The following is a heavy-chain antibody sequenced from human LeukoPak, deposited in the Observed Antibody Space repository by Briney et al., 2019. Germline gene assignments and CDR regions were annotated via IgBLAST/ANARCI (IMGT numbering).Heavy chain of an antibody. D-gene: IGHD1-26*01. V-gene: IGHV4-4*02. CDR1: GGSILTTNW. CDR2: VHLSGAS. J-gene: IGHJ4*02. Sequence: PSGTLSLTCAVSGGSILTTNWWSWVRQPPGKGLEWIGEVHLSGASNYNPSLKSRVNMSNHASKNQLSLELTSVSAADTAIYYCTRESGAFSPFGFWGQGTLVTVSS. CDR3: TRESGAFSPFGF.